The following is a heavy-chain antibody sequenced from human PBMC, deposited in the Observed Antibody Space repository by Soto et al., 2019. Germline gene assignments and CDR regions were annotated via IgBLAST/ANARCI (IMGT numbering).Heavy chain of an antibody. CDR3: ARDRYGGFDY. D-gene: IGHD3-9*01. CDR1: GGSINSKSYF. V-gene: IGHV4-39*02. Sequence: PSETLSLTCSVSGGSINSKSYFWGWIRQTPGKGLEWIASINNVGKTYYRPSLKSQLAISVDTSKNQLTMRLRDMTAADTAVYYCARDRYGGFDYWGLGTLVTVS. CDR2: INNVGKT. J-gene: IGHJ4*02.